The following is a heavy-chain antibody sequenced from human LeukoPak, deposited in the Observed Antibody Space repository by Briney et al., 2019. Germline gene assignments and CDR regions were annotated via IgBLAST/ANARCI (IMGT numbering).Heavy chain of an antibody. Sequence: PGGSLRLSCAASGFTFSSYAMHWVRQAPGKGLEWVAVISYDGGNKYYADSVKGRFTISRDNSKNTLYLQMNSLRAEDTAVYYCARDGSSHFDYWGQGTLVTVSS. CDR2: ISYDGGNK. CDR1: GFTFSSYA. V-gene: IGHV3-30-3*01. J-gene: IGHJ4*02. D-gene: IGHD6-13*01. CDR3: ARDGSSHFDY.